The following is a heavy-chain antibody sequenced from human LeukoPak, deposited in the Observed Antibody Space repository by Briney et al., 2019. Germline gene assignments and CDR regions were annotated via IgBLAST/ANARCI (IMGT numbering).Heavy chain of an antibody. J-gene: IGHJ3*02. D-gene: IGHD3-10*02. CDR1: GGSISSGSYY. CDR2: IYTSGST. CDR3: ARHVEADAFDI. Sequence: PSETLSLTCTVSGGSISSGSYYWSWIRQPAGKGLEWIGRIYTSGSTNYNPSLKSRVTISVDTSKNQFSLKLSSVTAADTAVYYCARHVEADAFDIWGQGTMVTVSS. V-gene: IGHV4-61*02.